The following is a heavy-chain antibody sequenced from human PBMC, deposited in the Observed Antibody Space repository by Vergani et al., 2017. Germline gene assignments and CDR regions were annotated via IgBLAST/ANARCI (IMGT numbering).Heavy chain of an antibody. Sequence: EVQLVESGGGLVQLGGSLRLSCAASGFTFSSYSMNWVRQAPGKGLEWVSYISSSSSTIYYADSVKGRFIISRDNTNNSLFLQLRSLRAEDAAVYYCARDCTSGGCPDNYGMDVWGQGATVTVSS. J-gene: IGHJ6*02. CDR1: GFTFSSYS. CDR2: ISSSSSTI. V-gene: IGHV3-48*04. D-gene: IGHD2-8*01. CDR3: ARDCTSGGCPDNYGMDV.